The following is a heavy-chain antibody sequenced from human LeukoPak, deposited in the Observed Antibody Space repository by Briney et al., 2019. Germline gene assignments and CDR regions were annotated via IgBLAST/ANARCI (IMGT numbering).Heavy chain of an antibody. D-gene: IGHD2-15*01. V-gene: IGHV1-8*01. CDR3: ARALSFAATPGYYYGMDV. CDR1: GYTFTSYD. Sequence: ASVKVSCKASGYTFTSYDINWVRQATGQGLEWMGWMNPNSGNTGYAQKFQGRVTMTRNTSISTAYMELSSLRSEDPAVYYCARALSFAATPGYYYGMDVWGQGTTVTVSS. CDR2: MNPNSGNT. J-gene: IGHJ6*02.